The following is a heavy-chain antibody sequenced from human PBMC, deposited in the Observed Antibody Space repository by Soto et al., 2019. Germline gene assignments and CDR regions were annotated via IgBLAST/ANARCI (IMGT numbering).Heavy chain of an antibody. Sequence: ASVKVSCKASGYTFTQYPMHWVRQAPGQRLEWMGWINTGNGDTEYSQNFQGRVTITRDTSTSTAYMELSSLRSEDTAVYYCAIFSGLDQWLGHEHWCHGPLFSVSS. V-gene: IGHV1-3*04. CDR3: AIFSGLDQWLGHEH. D-gene: IGHD6-19*01. CDR2: INTGNGDT. J-gene: IGHJ4*01. CDR1: GYTFTQYP.